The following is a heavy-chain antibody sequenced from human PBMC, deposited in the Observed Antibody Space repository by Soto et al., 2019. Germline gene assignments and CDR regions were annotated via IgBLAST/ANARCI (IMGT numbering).Heavy chain of an antibody. CDR2: FSGYNGNT. CDR3: SRFSMIGVWFDPTYYHGMDA. V-gene: IGHV1-18*01. D-gene: IGHD3-22*01. Sequence: ASLMVSCKTSGYTLSYYVSNSVRRTPGQGLGWMGWFSGYNGNTNDAQTVQGSVTRSTDTSSRPGYKELRSLRSDDTSIYYCSRFSMIGVWFDPTYYHGMDAWGQGTPVTVSS. CDR1: GYTLSYYV. J-gene: IGHJ6*02.